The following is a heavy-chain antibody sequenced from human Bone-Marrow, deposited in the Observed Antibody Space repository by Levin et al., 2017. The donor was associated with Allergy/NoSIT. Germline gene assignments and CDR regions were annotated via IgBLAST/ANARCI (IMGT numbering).Heavy chain of an antibody. CDR2: VIPMSEIV. CDR3: AIAGRPTQYNYLDP. J-gene: IGHJ5*02. V-gene: IGHV1-69*13. CDR1: GGTFSNYA. D-gene: IGHD1-1*01. Sequence: SVKVSCKASGGTFSNYAISWVRQAPGQGLEWMGGVIPMSEIVNYAENFQDRVTITADESTRTVFMELRSLRSDDTAVYYCAIAGRPTQYNYLDPWGQGTLVTVSS.